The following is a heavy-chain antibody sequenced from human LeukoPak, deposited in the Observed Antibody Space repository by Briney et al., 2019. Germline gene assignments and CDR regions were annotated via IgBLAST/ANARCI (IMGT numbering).Heavy chain of an antibody. V-gene: IGHV3-23*01. CDR3: AKTPETHYYDFSGYYYYFDY. CDR2: IGGNGGGT. CDR1: GFTFTNYA. Sequence: PGGSLRLSCAASGFTFTNYAMSWVRQAPGKGLEWVSAIGGNGGGTYYADSVKGRFTISRDNSKTTLYLQMTGLRAEDTAIYYCAKTPETHYYDFSGYYYYFDYWGQGTLVTVSS. D-gene: IGHD3-22*01. J-gene: IGHJ4*02.